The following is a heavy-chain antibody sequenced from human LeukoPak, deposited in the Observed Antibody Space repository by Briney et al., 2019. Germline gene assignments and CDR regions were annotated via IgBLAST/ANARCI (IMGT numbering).Heavy chain of an antibody. D-gene: IGHD4-17*01. CDR2: IFPDDSDT. J-gene: IGHJ4*02. V-gene: IGHV5-51*01. CDR3: ARRYGDYIRYFDY. Sequence: GESLKISCQVSGYSFTNYWIGWVRQMPEKGLEWMGIIFPDDSDTRYSPSFQGQVTISADKSSSTAYLQWNSLKASDTAMYYCARRYGDYIRYFDYWGQGTLVTVSS. CDR1: GYSFTNYW.